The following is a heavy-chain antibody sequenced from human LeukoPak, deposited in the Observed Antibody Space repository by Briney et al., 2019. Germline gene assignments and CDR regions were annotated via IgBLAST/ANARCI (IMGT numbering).Heavy chain of an antibody. V-gene: IGHV3-30-3*01. D-gene: IGHD3-10*01. J-gene: IGHJ3*02. CDR3: ASVWYGELLSPDAFDI. Sequence: AGGSLRLSCSASGFTLSSYAMQWVRQAPGKGLEWEAVISCDGSNKYYADSVKGRFTSSRDNSKNTLYLQMNSLRAEDTAVYYCASVWYGELLSPDAFDIWGQGTMVTVSS. CDR1: GFTLSSYA. CDR2: ISCDGSNK.